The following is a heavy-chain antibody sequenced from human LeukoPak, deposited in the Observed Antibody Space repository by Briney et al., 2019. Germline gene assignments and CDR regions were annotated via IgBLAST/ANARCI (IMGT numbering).Heavy chain of an antibody. J-gene: IGHJ6*02. Sequence: ASVKVSCKASGYTFTSYYVHWVRQAPGQGLEWMGVINVSGGGTTYAQRFQGRVTMTRDTSTSTVYMELSSLRSDDTAVYYCARDVYGLDVWGQGTTVTVSS. CDR1: GYTFTSYY. CDR3: ARDVYGLDV. CDR2: INVSGGGT. V-gene: IGHV1-46*01.